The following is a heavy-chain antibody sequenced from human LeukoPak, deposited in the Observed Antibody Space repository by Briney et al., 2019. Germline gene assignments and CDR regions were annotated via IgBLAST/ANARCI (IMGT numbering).Heavy chain of an antibody. CDR3: AKYMTPDTVAAIPPFDY. CDR2: VTGIVGRT. J-gene: IGHJ4*02. Sequence: GGSLRLSCAASGFGFSSYAVSWVRQGPGKGLEWGSSVTGIVGRTYYADSVDGRFTISSDNSKSTVYLQMNSLRAEDTAVYYCAKYMTPDTVAAIPPFDYWGQGTLVTVSS. D-gene: IGHD5-12*01. V-gene: IGHV3-23*01. CDR1: GFGFSSYA.